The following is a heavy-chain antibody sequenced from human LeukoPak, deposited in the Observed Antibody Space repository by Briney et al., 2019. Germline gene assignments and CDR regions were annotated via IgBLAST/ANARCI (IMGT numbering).Heavy chain of an antibody. CDR3: VKDDYCSIPGCVIDALVV. V-gene: IGHV3-23*01. D-gene: IGHD4-11*01. CDR2: ITRSGQNT. J-gene: IGHJ3*01. CDR1: GFPFGDFA. Sequence: GGSLRLSRAASGFPFGDFAMTWVRQVPGGGLQWVSTITRSGQNTYYADSVKGRFTIPRDDYKGMLYLQMNSLRAEDTAMYYCVKDDYCSIPGCVIDALVVWGQGTVVTVSS.